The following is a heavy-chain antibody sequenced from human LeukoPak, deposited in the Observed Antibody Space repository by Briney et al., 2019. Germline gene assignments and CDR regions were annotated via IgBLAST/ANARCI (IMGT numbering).Heavy chain of an antibody. J-gene: IGHJ4*02. D-gene: IGHD7-27*01. CDR2: ISDSGGST. V-gene: IGHV3-23*01. Sequence: GGSLRLSCAASGFTFNNYAMSWVRQAPGKGLEWVSGISDSGGSTYYADSVKGRFTISRDNSNNTLYLQMNSLRAEDTAVYYCARLGVSTTLDYWGQGTLVTVSS. CDR1: GFTFNNYA. CDR3: ARLGVSTTLDY.